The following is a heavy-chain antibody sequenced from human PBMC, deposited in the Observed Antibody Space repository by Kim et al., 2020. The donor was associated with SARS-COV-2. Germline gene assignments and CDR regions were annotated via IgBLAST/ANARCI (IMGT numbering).Heavy chain of an antibody. Sequence: GGSLRLSCAASGFTFSSYDMHWVRQATGKGLEWVSAIGTAGDTYYPGSVKGRFTISRENAKNSLYLQMNSLRAGDTAVYYCAREKTLWFGELYHAGYFDPWGRGTLVTVSS. D-gene: IGHD3-10*01. CDR1: GFTFSSYD. CDR3: AREKTLWFGELYHAGYFDP. V-gene: IGHV3-13*01. J-gene: IGHJ2*01. CDR2: IGTAGDT.